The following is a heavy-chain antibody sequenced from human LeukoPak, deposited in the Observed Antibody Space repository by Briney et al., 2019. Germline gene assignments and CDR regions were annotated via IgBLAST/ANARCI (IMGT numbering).Heavy chain of an antibody. V-gene: IGHV4-59*01. D-gene: IGHD6-19*01. CDR3: ARGIAVADYYFDY. CDR1: GGSISSYY. Sequence: SGPTLVKPSETLSLTCTVSGGSISSYYWSWIRQPPGKGLEWMGYIYYSGSTNYNPSLKSRVTISGDTSKNQFSLKLSSVTAADTAVYYCARGIAVADYYFDYWGQGTLVTVSS. CDR2: IYYSGST. J-gene: IGHJ4*02.